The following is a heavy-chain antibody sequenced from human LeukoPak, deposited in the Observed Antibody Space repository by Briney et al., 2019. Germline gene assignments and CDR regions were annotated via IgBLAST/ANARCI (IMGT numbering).Heavy chain of an antibody. J-gene: IGHJ4*02. CDR1: GFTFSSYS. D-gene: IGHD5/OR15-5a*01. CDR2: ISSGSVTI. Sequence: GGSLRLSCTASGFTFSSYSMNWVRQAPGKGLEWVSYISSGSVTIYYADSVKGRFTISRDNSKNTLYLQTNSLRAEDTAVYYCARDLRRFAAYYFDYWGQGTLVTVSS. CDR3: ARDLRRFAAYYFDY. V-gene: IGHV3-48*01.